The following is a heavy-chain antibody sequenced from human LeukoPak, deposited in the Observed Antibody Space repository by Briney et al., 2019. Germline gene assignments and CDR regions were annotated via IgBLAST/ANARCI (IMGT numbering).Heavy chain of an antibody. CDR1: GFTFSSFS. CDR2: TSSSSSYI. V-gene: IGHV3-21*04. Sequence: PGGSLRLSCAASGFTFSSFSMNWVRQAPGKGLEWVSSTSSSSSYIYYADSVKGRFTISRDNSKNTLFLHMNSLRAEDTAVYSCAKGYYGSGSYGWFDYWGQGTLVTVSS. CDR3: AKGYYGSGSYGWFDY. J-gene: IGHJ4*02. D-gene: IGHD3-10*01.